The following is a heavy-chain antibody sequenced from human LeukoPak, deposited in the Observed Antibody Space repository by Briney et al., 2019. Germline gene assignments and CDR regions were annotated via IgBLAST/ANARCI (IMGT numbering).Heavy chain of an antibody. CDR2: INPNSGGT. CDR3: AREGDIVLMSAFDI. CDR1: GYTFTGYY. J-gene: IGHJ3*02. Sequence: PGASVKVSCKASGYTFTGYYMHWVRQAPGQGPEWMGWINPNSGGTNYAQKFQGRVTMTRDTSISTAYMELSRLRSDDTAVYYCAREGDIVLMSAFDIWGQGTMVTVSS. V-gene: IGHV1-2*02. D-gene: IGHD2-8*01.